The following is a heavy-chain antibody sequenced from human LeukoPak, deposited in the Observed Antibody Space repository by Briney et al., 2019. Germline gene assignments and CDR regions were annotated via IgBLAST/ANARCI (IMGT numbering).Heavy chain of an antibody. Sequence: PSETLSLTCTVSGGSISSYYWSWIRQPPGKGLEWIGEINHSGSTNYNPSLKSRVTISVDTSKNQFSLKLSSVTAADTAVYYCARGGLLYCSSTSCYATKYNWFDPWGQGTLVTVSS. CDR3: ARGGLLYCSSTSCYATKYNWFDP. V-gene: IGHV4-34*01. CDR2: INHSGST. D-gene: IGHD2-2*01. CDR1: GGSISSYY. J-gene: IGHJ5*02.